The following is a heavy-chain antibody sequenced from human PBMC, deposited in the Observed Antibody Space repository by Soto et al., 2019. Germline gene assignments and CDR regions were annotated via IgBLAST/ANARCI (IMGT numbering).Heavy chain of an antibody. V-gene: IGHV1-24*01. D-gene: IGHD1-26*01. J-gene: IGHJ3*02. CDR2: FDPEDGET. CDR3: ATPYSGSHWGAFDI. Sequence: ASVKVSCKVSGYTLTELSMHWVRQAPGKGLEWMGGFDPEDGETIYAQKFQGRVTMTEDTSTDTAYMELSSLRSEDTAVYYRATPYSGSHWGAFDIWGQGTMVTVSS. CDR1: GYTLTELS.